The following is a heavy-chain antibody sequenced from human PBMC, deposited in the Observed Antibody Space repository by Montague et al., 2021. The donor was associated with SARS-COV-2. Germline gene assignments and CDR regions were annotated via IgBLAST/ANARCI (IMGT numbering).Heavy chain of an antibody. CDR3: VRGATRTFDY. J-gene: IGHJ4*02. CDR1: GDSLTYFY. D-gene: IGHD1-14*01. CDR2: IFYRGST. V-gene: IGHV4-59*01. Sequence: SETLSLTCTVSGDSLTYFYWGWIRQSPGKGLEWIGNIFYRGSTNYNPSLKSRVTISVDTSKNQFSLNLTSVTATDTAVYYCVRGATRTFDYWGQGTLVTVSS.